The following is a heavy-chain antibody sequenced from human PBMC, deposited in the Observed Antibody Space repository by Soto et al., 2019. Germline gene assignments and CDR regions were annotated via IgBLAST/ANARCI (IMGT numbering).Heavy chain of an antibody. D-gene: IGHD2-21*02. J-gene: IGHJ6*02. V-gene: IGHV3-48*02. CDR3: ARDEEVTAPRRGMDV. CDR1: GFTFRRYS. Sequence: EVQLVESGGGLVQPGGSLRLSCAASGFTFRRYSMNWVRQAPGKGLECVSYISSSGSTIYYADSVKGRFTVSRDNAKDSLYLQMNSLRDEDTAVYYCARDEEVTAPRRGMDVWGQGTTVTVSS. CDR2: ISSSGSTI.